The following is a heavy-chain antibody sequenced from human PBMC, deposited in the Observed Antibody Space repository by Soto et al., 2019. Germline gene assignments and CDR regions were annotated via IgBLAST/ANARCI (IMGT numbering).Heavy chain of an antibody. CDR3: AKMPHSIGWYIEAFGI. D-gene: IGHD6-13*01. J-gene: IGHJ3*02. V-gene: IGHV3-23*01. CDR1: GFTFSSYA. CDR2: ISGSGGST. Sequence: EVQLLESGGGLVQPGGSLRLSCAASGFTFSSYAMSWVRQAPGTGLEWVSAISGSGGSTYYADSVKGRFTISRDTPKNTLSLQLTTLSAEPTPVYCFAKMPHSIGWYIEAFGIWGQGTMVTVSS.